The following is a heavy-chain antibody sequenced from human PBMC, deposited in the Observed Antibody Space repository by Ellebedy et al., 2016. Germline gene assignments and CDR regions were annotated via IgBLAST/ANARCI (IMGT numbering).Heavy chain of an antibody. D-gene: IGHD2-21*01. J-gene: IGHJ6*02. CDR1: GYTFTGYY. CDR2: VNPSSGDT. CDR3: AREGEGYGLDV. V-gene: IGHV1-2*02. Sequence: ASVKVSXKASGYTFTGYYMHWVRQASGQGLEWMGWVNPSSGDTTYEQKFQGRVTMTRDTSISTAYMELSRLRSDDTAVYYCAREGEGYGLDVWGQGTTVTVSS.